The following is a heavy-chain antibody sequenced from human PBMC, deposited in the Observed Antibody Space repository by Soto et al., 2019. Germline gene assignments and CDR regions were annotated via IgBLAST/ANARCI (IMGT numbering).Heavy chain of an antibody. Sequence: QVQLVQSGAEVKKPGSSVKVSCKASGGTFSSYTISWVRQAPGQGLEWMGRIIPILGIANYAQKFQGRVTIAADNSTSTAYMELSSLRSEDTAVYYCARDDYGGNPEYFQHWGQGTLVTVSS. CDR3: ARDDYGGNPEYFQH. J-gene: IGHJ1*01. CDR1: GGTFSSYT. V-gene: IGHV1-69*08. D-gene: IGHD4-17*01. CDR2: IIPILGIA.